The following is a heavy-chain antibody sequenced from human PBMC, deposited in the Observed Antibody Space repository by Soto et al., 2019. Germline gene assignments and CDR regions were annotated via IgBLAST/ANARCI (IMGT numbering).Heavy chain of an antibody. D-gene: IGHD6-25*01. V-gene: IGHV1-8*01. CDR2: MNPNTGNT. J-gene: IGHJ6*03. CDR3: AREAASDPSFYYHYMDV. Sequence: QEQLVQSGAEVKKPGAPVKVSCKASGYTFTNYNINWVRQATGQGLEWMGWMNPNTGNTGYAEKFQDRVTMTRNSSINTAYMELSGLRSDDTAVYYCAREAASDPSFYYHYMDVWGKGTTVTVSS. CDR1: GYTFTNYN.